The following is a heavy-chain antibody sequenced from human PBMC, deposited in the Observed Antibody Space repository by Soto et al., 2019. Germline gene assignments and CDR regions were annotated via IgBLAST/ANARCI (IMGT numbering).Heavy chain of an antibody. CDR2: ISPSGGTI. Sequence: QVQLVEYGGVLVKPGGSLRLSCAASGFTFSDYYMSWIRQAPGKGVEWVSYISPSGGTIYYADSVKGRFTLSRDNAKNSLYLQMNGLRAEDTAVYHCVRVGYAYGNDPWGQGTLVAVSS. CDR3: VRVGYAYGNDP. CDR1: GFTFSDYY. J-gene: IGHJ5*02. D-gene: IGHD3-10*01. V-gene: IGHV3-11*01.